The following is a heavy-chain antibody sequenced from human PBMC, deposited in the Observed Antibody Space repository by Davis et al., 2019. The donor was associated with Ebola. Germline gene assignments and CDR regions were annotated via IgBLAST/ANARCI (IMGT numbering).Heavy chain of an antibody. Sequence: SETLSLTCAVYGGSFSGYYWSWIRQPPGKGLEWIGEINHSGSTNYNPSLKSRVTISVDTSKNQFSLKLSSVTAADTAVYYCAREDFWSGYYCWFDPWGQGTLVTVSS. D-gene: IGHD3-3*01. CDR2: INHSGST. CDR1: GGSFSGYY. CDR3: AREDFWSGYYCWFDP. V-gene: IGHV4-34*01. J-gene: IGHJ5*02.